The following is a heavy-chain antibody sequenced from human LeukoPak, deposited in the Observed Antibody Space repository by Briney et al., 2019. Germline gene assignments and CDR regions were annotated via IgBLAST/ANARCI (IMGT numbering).Heavy chain of an antibody. CDR3: ARYGALDY. CDR2: MWSGGSNK. Sequence: PGRSLRLSCAASGFTFSSYDMNWVRQAPGKGLEWVAGMWSGGSNKFHADSVKGRFTISRDNSKNTLYLQMNSLRAEDTAVYYCARYGALDYWRRGTLVTVSS. CDR1: GFTFSSYD. V-gene: IGHV3-33*01. D-gene: IGHD4/OR15-4a*01. J-gene: IGHJ4*02.